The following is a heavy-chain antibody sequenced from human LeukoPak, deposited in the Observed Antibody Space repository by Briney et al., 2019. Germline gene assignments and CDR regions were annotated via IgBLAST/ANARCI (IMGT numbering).Heavy chain of an antibody. Sequence: GGSLRLSCAASGFTFSSYSMNWVRQAPGKGLEWVSYISSSSSTIYYADSVKGRFTISRDNAENSLYLQMSSLRSEDTAVYYCAREGIWQLVPYYFDYWGQGTLVTVSS. V-gene: IGHV3-48*01. CDR2: ISSSSSTI. CDR1: GFTFSSYS. J-gene: IGHJ4*02. D-gene: IGHD6-13*01. CDR3: AREGIWQLVPYYFDY.